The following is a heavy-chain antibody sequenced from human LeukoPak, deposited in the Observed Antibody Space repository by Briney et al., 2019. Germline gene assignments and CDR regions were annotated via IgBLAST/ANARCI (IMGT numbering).Heavy chain of an antibody. J-gene: IGHJ5*02. Sequence: SETLSLTCTVSGGSISSYYWSWIRQPPGKGLEWIGYIYYSGSTNYNPSLKSRVTISVDTSKNQFSLKLSSVTAADTAVYYCAKDGPRYSNWFDPWGQGTLVTVSS. V-gene: IGHV4-59*01. CDR2: IYYSGST. D-gene: IGHD1-1*01. CDR1: GGSISSYY. CDR3: AKDGPRYSNWFDP.